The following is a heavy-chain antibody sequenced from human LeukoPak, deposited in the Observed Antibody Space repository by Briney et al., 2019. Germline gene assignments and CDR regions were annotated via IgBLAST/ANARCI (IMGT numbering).Heavy chain of an antibody. CDR2: ISGSGGST. Sequence: PGGSLRLSCAASGFTFSSYAMSWVRQAPGKGLEWVSAISGSGGSTYYADSVKGRFTISRDNSKNSLYLQMNSLRAEDTAVYYCARALASGYPWYYYMDVWGKGTTVTVSS. V-gene: IGHV3-23*01. CDR3: ARALASGYPWYYYMDV. J-gene: IGHJ6*03. CDR1: GFTFSSYA. D-gene: IGHD5-12*01.